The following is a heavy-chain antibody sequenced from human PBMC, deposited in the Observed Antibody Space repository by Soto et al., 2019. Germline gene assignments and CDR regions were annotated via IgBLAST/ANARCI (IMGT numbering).Heavy chain of an antibody. D-gene: IGHD6-6*01. CDR2: ISYDGSNK. Sequence: GGALRVVCAAFGVTFSSYSMHWVRQAPGKGLEWVAVISYDGSNKYYADSEKGRFTISRDNSKNTLYLQMNSLTPEDTAVYYCARVYSSLDYGIDYWGQGTLVTVSS. CDR3: ARVYSSLDYGIDY. V-gene: IGHV3-30-3*01. J-gene: IGHJ4*02. CDR1: GVTFSSYS.